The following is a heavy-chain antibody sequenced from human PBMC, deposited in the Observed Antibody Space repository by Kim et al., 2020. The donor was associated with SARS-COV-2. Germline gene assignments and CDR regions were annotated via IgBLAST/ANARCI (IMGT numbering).Heavy chain of an antibody. CDR3: AKGGPPNLLLWFGELSPGSDACDI. J-gene: IGHJ3*02. V-gene: IGHV3-23*01. CDR2: ISGSGGST. D-gene: IGHD3-10*01. Sequence: GGSLRLSCAASGFTFSSYAMSWVRQAPGKGLEWVSAISGSGGSTYYADSVKGRFTISRDNSKNTLYLQMNSLRAEDTAVYYCAKGGPPNLLLWFGELSPGSDACDIWGQGTMVTVSS. CDR1: GFTFSSYA.